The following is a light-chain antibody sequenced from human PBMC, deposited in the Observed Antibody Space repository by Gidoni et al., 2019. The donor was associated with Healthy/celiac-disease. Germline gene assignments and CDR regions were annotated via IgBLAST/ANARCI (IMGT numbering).Light chain of an antibody. CDR3: QKYNSAPPIFT. V-gene: IGKV1-27*01. Sequence: DIQMTQSPSSLSASVGDRVTITCRASQGISNYLAWYQQKPGKVPKLLIYAASTLQSGVPSRFSGSGSGTDFTLTISSLQPEDVATYYCQKYNSAPPIFTCGPGTKVDIK. J-gene: IGKJ3*01. CDR1: QGISNY. CDR2: AAS.